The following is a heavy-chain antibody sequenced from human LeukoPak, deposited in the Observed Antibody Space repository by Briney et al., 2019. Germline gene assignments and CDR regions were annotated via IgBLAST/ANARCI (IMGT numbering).Heavy chain of an antibody. V-gene: IGHV3-15*01. CDR3: AREKRHSSDWYGAFDI. CDR2: IKSNTDGGAT. Sequence: GGTLRLSCAASGFSISNAWMDWVRQAPGKGLEWVGRIKSNTDGGATNLPAPVKDRFTISRDDSRDTLYLQMASLIAEDTAVYYCAREKRHSSDWYGAFDIWGQGTMVTVSS. D-gene: IGHD6-19*01. J-gene: IGHJ3*02. CDR1: GFSISNAW.